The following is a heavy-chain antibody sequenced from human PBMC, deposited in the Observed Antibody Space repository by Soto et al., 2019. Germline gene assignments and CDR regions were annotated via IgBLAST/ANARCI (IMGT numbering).Heavy chain of an antibody. V-gene: IGHV3-23*01. J-gene: IGHJ4*02. CDR3: ARGSAYSDYDLEY. CDR2: VSGTGGSA. Sequence: GGSLRLSCAASGFIFSHYWMHWVRQAPGKGLVWVSGVSGTGGSAYYADSMKGRFTISRDKSTNTLYLYMNSLRAEDTAVYYCARGSAYSDYDLEYWGQGTLVTVSS. CDR1: GFIFSHYW. D-gene: IGHD4-17*01.